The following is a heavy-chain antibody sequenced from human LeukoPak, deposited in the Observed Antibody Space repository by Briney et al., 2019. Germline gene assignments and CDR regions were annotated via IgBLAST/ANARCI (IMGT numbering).Heavy chain of an antibody. CDR1: GFTFSSYS. CDR3: AQGGSGSLDY. D-gene: IGHD3-10*01. Sequence: GGSLRLSCAASGFTFSSYSMNWVRQAPGKGREWVSSISSSSSYIYYADSVKGRFTLSRDNAKNSLYLQMNSLRAEDTAVYYCAQGGSGSLDYWGQGTLVTVSS. CDR2: ISSSSSYI. V-gene: IGHV3-21*01. J-gene: IGHJ4*02.